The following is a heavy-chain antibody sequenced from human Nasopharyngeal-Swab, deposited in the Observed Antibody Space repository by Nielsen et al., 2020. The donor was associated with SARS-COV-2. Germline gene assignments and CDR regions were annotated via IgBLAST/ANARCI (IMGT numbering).Heavy chain of an antibody. D-gene: IGHD2-21*01. CDR2: INHSGST. CDR1: GGSSSGYY. CDR3: ARTMVVVRYYYYYMDV. J-gene: IGHJ6*03. Sequence: SETLSLTCAVYGGSSSGYYWSWIRQPPGKGLEWIGEINHSGSTNYNPSLKSRVTISVDTSKNQFSLKLSSVTAADTAVYYCARTMVVVRYYYYYMDVWGKGTTVTVSS. V-gene: IGHV4-34*01.